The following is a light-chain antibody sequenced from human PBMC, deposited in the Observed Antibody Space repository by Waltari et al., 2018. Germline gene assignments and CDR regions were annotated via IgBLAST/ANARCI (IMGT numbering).Light chain of an antibody. CDR3: QSYDSTLTVHYV. J-gene: IGLJ1*01. Sequence: QSVLTQPPSVSAAPGQRVTISCPGNSSNIGAGFDFHWSQPLPGTAPKLLIYANTNRPSGVPDRFSSSKSGTSASLAITGLQAEDEADYYCQSYDSTLTVHYVFGAGTKVTVL. CDR2: ANT. V-gene: IGLV1-40*01. CDR1: SSNIGAGFD.